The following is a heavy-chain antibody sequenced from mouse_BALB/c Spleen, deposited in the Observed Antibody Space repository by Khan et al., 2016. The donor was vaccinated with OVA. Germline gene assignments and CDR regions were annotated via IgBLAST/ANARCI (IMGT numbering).Heavy chain of an antibody. V-gene: IGHV2-6-1*01. CDR2: IWSDGST. J-gene: IGHJ4*01. CDR1: GFSLKSYG. D-gene: IGHD2-10*01. Sequence: QVQLKESGPGLVAPSQSLSITCTISGFSLKSYGVHWISQPPGKGLEWLAVIWSDGSTTYNSALKSRMTISKDNSKSQVFLKMNSLQIDDTTMYFCARQPYYHYNVMDYWGQGTSVTFSS. CDR3: ARQPYYHYNVMDY.